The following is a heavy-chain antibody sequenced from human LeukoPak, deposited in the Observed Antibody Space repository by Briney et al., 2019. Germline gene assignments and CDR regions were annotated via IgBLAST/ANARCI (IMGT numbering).Heavy chain of an antibody. V-gene: IGHV1-18*01. J-gene: IGHJ4*02. CDR3: ARTLTTESYYFDY. CDR1: GYTFTSYG. Sequence: ASVKVSCKASGYTFTSYGIAWQRQAPGQGLEWLGWIRTYNGDTEYAEKFQGRVTMSTDTPTTMAYMELTSLRSDDTAVYYCARTLTTESYYFDYWGQGTLVTVSS. D-gene: IGHD4-11*01. CDR2: IRTYNGDT.